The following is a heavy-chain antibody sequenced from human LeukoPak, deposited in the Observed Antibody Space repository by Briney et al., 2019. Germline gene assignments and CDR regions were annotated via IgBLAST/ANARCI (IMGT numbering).Heavy chain of an antibody. CDR1: GFIFSFYA. V-gene: IGHV3-23*01. CDR3: ARLPRGSGWFLDY. J-gene: IGHJ4*02. D-gene: IGHD6-19*01. Sequence: GGSLRLSCAAPGFIFSFYAMSWVRQGPGKGLEWVSAISGNGDTTYYADSVKGRFTISRDNSKNTLYLQMNSLRAEDTAVYYCARLPRGSGWFLDYWGQGTLVTVSS. CDR2: ISGNGDTT.